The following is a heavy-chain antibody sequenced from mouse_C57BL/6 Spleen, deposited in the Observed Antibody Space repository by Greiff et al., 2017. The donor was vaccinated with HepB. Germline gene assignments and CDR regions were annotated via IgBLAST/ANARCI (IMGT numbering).Heavy chain of an antibody. CDR3: TRPDSSGYVGWFAY. J-gene: IGHJ3*01. D-gene: IGHD3-2*02. V-gene: IGHV1-15*01. CDR2: IDPETGGT. CDR1: GYTFTDYE. Sequence: QVHVKQSGAELVRPGASVTLSCKASGYTFTDYEMHWVKQTPVHGLEWIGAIDPETGGTAYNQKFKGKAILTADKSPSTAYMELRSLTSEDSAVYYCTRPDSSGYVGWFAYWGQGTLVTVSA.